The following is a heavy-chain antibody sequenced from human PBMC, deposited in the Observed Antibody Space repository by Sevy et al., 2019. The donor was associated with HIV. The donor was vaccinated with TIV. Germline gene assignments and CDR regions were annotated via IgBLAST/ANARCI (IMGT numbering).Heavy chain of an antibody. CDR1: AGSLTSEAYY. J-gene: IGHJ4*02. CDR2: IYHSGTT. CDR3: VSHYDTSGYYFDY. D-gene: IGHD3-22*01. Sequence: SETLSLTCSVSAGSLTSEAYYWSWIRHHPGKGLEWIGYIYHSGTTYYNPSLKSRVTMSIDTSKEYFSLNLSSVTAADTAVYYCVSHYDTSGYYFDYWGQGTLVTVSS. V-gene: IGHV4-31*03.